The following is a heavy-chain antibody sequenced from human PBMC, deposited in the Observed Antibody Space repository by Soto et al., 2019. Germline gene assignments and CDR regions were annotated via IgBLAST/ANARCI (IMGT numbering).Heavy chain of an antibody. CDR2: INPDGSDT. CDR1: GFTFSSYW. V-gene: IGHV3-74*03. CDR3: ASRPPDGTYYGVFDY. Sequence: GGSLRLSCAASGFTFSSYWMHWVRQAPGKGLVWVSHINPDGSDTKYADSVKGRFTISRDNARNSVYLQMNNLRAEDTALYYCASRPPDGTYYGVFDYWGHGTQVTVSS. D-gene: IGHD1-26*01. J-gene: IGHJ4*01.